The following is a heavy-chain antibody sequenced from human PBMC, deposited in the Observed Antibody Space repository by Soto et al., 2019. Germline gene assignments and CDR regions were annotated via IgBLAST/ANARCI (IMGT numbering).Heavy chain of an antibody. J-gene: IGHJ5*02. CDR3: ARGYYVCSGCYYANGFDP. CDR2: IYYSGST. V-gene: IGHV4-59*01. CDR1: GGSISSYY. D-gene: IGHD3-22*01. Sequence: SGTLSLTCTVSGGSISSYYWSWIRQPPGRGLEWIGYIYYSGSTNYNPSLKSRVTISVDTSKNQFSLKLSPVTAADTAVYYCARGYYVCSGCYYANGFDPWGQGTLVTVSS.